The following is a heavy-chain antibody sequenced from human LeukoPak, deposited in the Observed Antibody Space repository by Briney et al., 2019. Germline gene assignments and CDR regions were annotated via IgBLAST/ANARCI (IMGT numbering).Heavy chain of an antibody. CDR2: ISGSGDNS. D-gene: IGHD3-22*01. CDR3: AKGHTSSSYYVNFDY. V-gene: IGHV3-23*01. CDR1: GFIFSSYA. J-gene: IGHJ4*02. Sequence: GGSLRLSCVGSGFIFSSYAMSWVRQAPGKGLEWVSIISGSGDNSHYAESVKGRFTISRDNSKNTLYLQMNSLRAEDTAVYYCAKGHTSSSYYVNFDYWGQGTLVTVSS.